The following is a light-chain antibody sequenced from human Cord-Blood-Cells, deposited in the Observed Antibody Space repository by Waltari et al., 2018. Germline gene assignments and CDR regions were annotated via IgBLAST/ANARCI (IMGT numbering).Light chain of an antibody. CDR1: QSISSY. Sequence: DIQMTQSPSSLSASVGDRVTITCRARQSISSYLNWYQQKPGKAPQLLIYAASSLQSRVPSRFSGSGSGTDFTLTISSLQPEDFATYYCQQSYSTPRTFGQGTKVEIK. J-gene: IGKJ1*01. V-gene: IGKV1-39*01. CDR2: AAS. CDR3: QQSYSTPRT.